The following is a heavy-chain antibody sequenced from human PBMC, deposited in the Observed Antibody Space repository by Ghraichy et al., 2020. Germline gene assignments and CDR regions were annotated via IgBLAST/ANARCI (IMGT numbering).Heavy chain of an antibody. CDR3: ARDPPALGKPTEGSHY. J-gene: IGHJ4*02. D-gene: IGHD2-15*01. Sequence: ASVKVSCEASGYVFTAYFIHWVRQAPGQGLEWMGWIDPNSGRAESAQKFQGRITMTTDTSSNTVYMELTTLTSDDTATYYCARDPPALGKPTEGSHYWGPGTLVTVSS. CDR2: IDPNSGRA. CDR1: GYVFTAYF. V-gene: IGHV1-2*02.